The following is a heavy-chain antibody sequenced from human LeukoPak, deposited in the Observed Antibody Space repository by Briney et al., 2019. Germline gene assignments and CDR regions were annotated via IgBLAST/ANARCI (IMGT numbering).Heavy chain of an antibody. Sequence: PGGSLRLSCAASGFTFSSYGMRWVRQAPGRGLEWVAFIRYDGSNKYYADSVKGRFTISRDNSKNTLYLQMNSLRAKDTAVYYCAKDPPPSSPLLEWFGENYFDYWGQGTLVTVSS. V-gene: IGHV3-30*02. CDR2: IRYDGSNK. CDR3: AKDPPPSSPLLEWFGENYFDY. CDR1: GFTFSSYG. D-gene: IGHD3-3*01. J-gene: IGHJ4*02.